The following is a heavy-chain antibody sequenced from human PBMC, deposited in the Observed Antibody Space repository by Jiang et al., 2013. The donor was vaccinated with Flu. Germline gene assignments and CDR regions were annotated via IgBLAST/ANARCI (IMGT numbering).Heavy chain of an antibody. Sequence: GSGLVKPSETLSLTCTVSGGSINNYYWSWIRQPPGKGLEWIGYIYNTGRTSYNPSLESRVTISVDTFNNQFSLKLSSVTAADTAVYYCASCSYVYSSGWYLNYWSQGTLVTVSS. D-gene: IGHD6-19*01. CDR2: IYNTGRT. J-gene: IGHJ4*02. CDR1: GGSINNYY. CDR3: ASCSYVYSSGWYLNY. V-gene: IGHV4-59*08.